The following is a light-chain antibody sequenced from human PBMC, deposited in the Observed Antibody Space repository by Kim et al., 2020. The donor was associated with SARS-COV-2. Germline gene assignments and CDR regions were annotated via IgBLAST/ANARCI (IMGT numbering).Light chain of an antibody. V-gene: IGKV2-30*01. CDR3: MQSAHWPWT. CDR1: ESPGYRDGNTF. Sequence: PASIPCRSSESPGYRDGNTFLNWLQEGPGQSPRRLIYKVSNRESGVPERFSGSGSGTDFTLQISRVEAEDAGVYYCMQSAHWPWTFGQGTKVDIK. CDR2: KVS. J-gene: IGKJ1*01.